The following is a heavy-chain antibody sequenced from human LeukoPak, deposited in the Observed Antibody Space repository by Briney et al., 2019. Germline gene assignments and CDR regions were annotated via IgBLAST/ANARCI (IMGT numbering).Heavy chain of an antibody. Sequence: ASVKVSRKASGYTFTSYAMNWVRQAPGQGLEWMGWINTNTGNPTYAQGFTGRFVFSLDTSVSTAYLQISSLKAEDTAVYYCARVRYSGYDSVSDYWGQGTLVTVSS. J-gene: IGHJ4*02. CDR3: ARVRYSGYDSVSDY. D-gene: IGHD5-12*01. V-gene: IGHV7-4-1*02. CDR1: GYTFTSYA. CDR2: INTNTGNP.